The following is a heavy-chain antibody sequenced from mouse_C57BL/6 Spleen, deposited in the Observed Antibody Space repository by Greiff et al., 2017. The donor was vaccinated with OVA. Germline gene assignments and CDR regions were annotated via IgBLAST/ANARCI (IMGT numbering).Heavy chain of an antibody. CDR3: ARSSTWVTIGFAY. CDR2: ISGGGGNT. D-gene: IGHD2-2*01. J-gene: IGHJ3*01. CDR1: GFTFSSYT. Sequence: EVQLMESGGGLVKPGGSLKLSCAASGFTFSSYTMSWVRQTPEKRLEWVATISGGGGNTYYPDSVKGRVTISRDNAKNTPYLQLSSLRSEDSALYYCARSSTWVTIGFAYWGQGPLVTVSA. V-gene: IGHV5-9*01.